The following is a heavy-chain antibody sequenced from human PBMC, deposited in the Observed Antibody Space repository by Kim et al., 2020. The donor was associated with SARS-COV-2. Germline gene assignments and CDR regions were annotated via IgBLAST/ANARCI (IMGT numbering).Heavy chain of an antibody. Sequence: GGSLRLSCAASGFTFSSYGMHWVRQAPGKGLEWVAVISYDGSNKYYADSVKGRFTISRDNSKNTLYLQMNSLRAEDTAVYYCAKRGVLGAFDIWGQGTM. CDR3: AKRGVLGAFDI. V-gene: IGHV3-30*18. D-gene: IGHD2-8*01. CDR2: ISYDGSNK. J-gene: IGHJ3*02. CDR1: GFTFSSYG.